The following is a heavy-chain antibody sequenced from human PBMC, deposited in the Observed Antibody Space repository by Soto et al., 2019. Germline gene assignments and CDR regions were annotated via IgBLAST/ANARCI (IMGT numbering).Heavy chain of an antibody. CDR1: GFTFSSYV. CDR2: ISVSGGST. J-gene: IGHJ4*02. CDR3: AKDRREGYNYDNFDY. Sequence: EVQLLESGGGLVQPGGSLRLSCAASGFTFSSYVMSWVRQAPGRGLEWVSGISVSGGSTYYADSVKGRFTISRDNSKNTLSLQMNSLRAEDTSIYYCAKDRREGYNYDNFDYWRQGTLVTVSS. V-gene: IGHV3-23*01. D-gene: IGHD5-12*01.